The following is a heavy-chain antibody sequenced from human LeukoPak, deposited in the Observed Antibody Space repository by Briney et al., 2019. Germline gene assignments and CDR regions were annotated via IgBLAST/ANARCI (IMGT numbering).Heavy chain of an antibody. CDR2: IARSGGYT. CDR3: TRTPDYGDYVALDAFDI. D-gene: IGHD4-17*01. CDR1: GFTFTNYA. J-gene: IGHJ3*02. V-gene: IGHV3-23*01. Sequence: PGGSLRLSCAASGFTFTNYAMTWVRQAPGKGLEWVSAIARSGGYTYYADSVRGRFTISRDNSKNTLYLQMNSLRAEDTAVYYCTRTPDYGDYVALDAFDIWGQGTMVTVSS.